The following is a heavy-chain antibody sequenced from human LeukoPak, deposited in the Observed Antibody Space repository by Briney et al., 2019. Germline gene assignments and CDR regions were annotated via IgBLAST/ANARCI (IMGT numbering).Heavy chain of an antibody. D-gene: IGHD2-2*01. J-gene: IGHJ4*02. Sequence: ASVKVSCKASGYTFTRYYIHWVRQAPGQGLEWMGWISAYNGNTNYAQKLQGRVTMTTDTSTSTAYMELRSLRSDDTAVYYCARDNKRYCSSTSCYAAGYWGQGTLVTVSS. CDR1: GYTFTRYY. CDR2: ISAYNGNT. CDR3: ARDNKRYCSSTSCYAAGY. V-gene: IGHV1-18*04.